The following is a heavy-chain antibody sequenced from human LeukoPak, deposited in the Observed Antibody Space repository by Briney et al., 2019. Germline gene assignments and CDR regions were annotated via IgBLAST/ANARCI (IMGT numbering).Heavy chain of an antibody. V-gene: IGHV4-61*02. CDR1: GGSISSGSYY. D-gene: IGHD3-16*02. CDR3: AKVTRLGELSLGLDY. J-gene: IGHJ4*02. Sequence: SETLSLTCTVSGGSISSGSYYWTWIRQPAGKGLEWIGRIDTSGSTNYSPSLKSRVTISVDTSKNQFSLKVRSVTAADTAVYYCAKVTRLGELSLGLDYWGQGTLVTVSS. CDR2: IDTSGST.